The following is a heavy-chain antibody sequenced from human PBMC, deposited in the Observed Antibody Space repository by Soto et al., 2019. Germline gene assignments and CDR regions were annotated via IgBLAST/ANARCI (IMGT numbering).Heavy chain of an antibody. J-gene: IGHJ4*02. Sequence: SETLSLTCAVSGGSISSGVYSFSWIRQPPGKGLEWIGYIYHSGSAYYNPSLKSRVTISVERSKNQFSMKLSSVTAADTAVYYCARLGGSMYYFDYWGQGTLVTVSS. V-gene: IGHV4-30-2*01. CDR3: ARLGGSMYYFDY. CDR1: GGSISSGVYS. CDR2: IYHSGSA. D-gene: IGHD2-15*01.